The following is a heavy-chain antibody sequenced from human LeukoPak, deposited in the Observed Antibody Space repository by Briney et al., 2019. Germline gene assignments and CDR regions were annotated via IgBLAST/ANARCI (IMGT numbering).Heavy chain of an antibody. V-gene: IGHV1-18*01. Sequence: ASVKVSCKASGYTFSRYGIAWVRQAPGQGLEWMGWISGYNGNTHYAQKLQGIVSMTTDTSTTTAYMELRSLTSDDTALYYCARSSLGTITAGPFDYWGQGTLVTVSS. J-gene: IGHJ4*02. CDR1: GYTFSRYG. D-gene: IGHD5-12*01. CDR2: ISGYNGNT. CDR3: ARSSLGTITAGPFDY.